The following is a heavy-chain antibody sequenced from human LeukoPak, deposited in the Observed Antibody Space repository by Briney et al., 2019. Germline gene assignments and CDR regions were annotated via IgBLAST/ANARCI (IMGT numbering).Heavy chain of an antibody. D-gene: IGHD6-13*01. CDR2: LYHSGST. Sequence: ASETLSLTCAVSGYSISSGYYWGWIRQPPGKGLEWIGTLYHSGSTYYNPSLKSRVTISADTSKNQFPLDLSSVTAADTAVYNCARGRGTAAAGHFDYWGQGTLVTVSS. J-gene: IGHJ4*02. CDR1: GYSISSGYY. V-gene: IGHV4-38-2*01. CDR3: ARGRGTAAAGHFDY.